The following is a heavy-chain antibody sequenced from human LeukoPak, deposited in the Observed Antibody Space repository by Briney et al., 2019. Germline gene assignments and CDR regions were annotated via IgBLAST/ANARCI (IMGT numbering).Heavy chain of an antibody. J-gene: IGHJ6*02. CDR1: GYSFATSW. CDR3: ARVGVSDYGMDV. Sequence: GESLQISCKGSGYSFATSWIGWVRQMPGRGLQWMGIIYPSDSDTRYSPSFQGQVTISADKSINTAYLQWSSLKASDTAIYYCARVGVSDYGMDVWGQGTTVTVSS. CDR2: IYPSDSDT. D-gene: IGHD6-6*01. V-gene: IGHV5-51*01.